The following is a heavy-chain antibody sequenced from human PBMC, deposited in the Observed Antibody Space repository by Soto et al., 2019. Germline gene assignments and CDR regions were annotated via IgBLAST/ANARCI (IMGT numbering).Heavy chain of an antibody. CDR1: RGSLISYY. CDR2: ISDSGST. V-gene: IGHV4-59*01. CDR3: ARDQVGFDY. Sequence: SETLSLTSTVSRGSLISYYWSWVRQPPGKGLEWIGYISDSGSTSYNPSLKSRITMSIDTSNNQFSLQLTSVTAADTAVYYCARDQVGFDYWGQGTLVTVSS. J-gene: IGHJ4*02.